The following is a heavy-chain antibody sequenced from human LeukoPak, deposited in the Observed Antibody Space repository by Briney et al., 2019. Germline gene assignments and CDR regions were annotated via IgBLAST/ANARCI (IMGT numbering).Heavy chain of an antibody. CDR1: GFTFSSYA. J-gene: IGHJ4*02. Sequence: PGRSLRLPCAASGFTFSSYAMHWVRQAPGKGLEWVAVISYDGSNKYYADSVKGRFTISRDNSKNTLYLQMNSLRAEDTAVYYCARDTVGSSTSFDYWGQGTLVTVSS. CDR2: ISYDGSNK. CDR3: ARDTVGSSTSFDY. D-gene: IGHD2-2*01. V-gene: IGHV3-30*04.